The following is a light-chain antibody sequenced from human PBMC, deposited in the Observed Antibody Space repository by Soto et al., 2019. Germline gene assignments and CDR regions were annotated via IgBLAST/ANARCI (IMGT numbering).Light chain of an antibody. CDR1: QSVGSD. V-gene: IGKV3-11*01. CDR3: QQRQYWPPIT. J-gene: IGKJ5*01. Sequence: EIVMTQSPATLSVSPGERATLSCRASQSVGSDLAWYQQKPGQAPRLLIYDASNRAAGIPARFSGSGSGTDFTLTIISLEPEDFAIYYCQQRQYWPPITFGQGTRLEIK. CDR2: DAS.